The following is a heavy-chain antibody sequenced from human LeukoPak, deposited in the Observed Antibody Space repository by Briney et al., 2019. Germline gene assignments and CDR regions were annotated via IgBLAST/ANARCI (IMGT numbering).Heavy chain of an antibody. CDR3: AGVKDYDILTGYYGGLDY. Sequence: AGSLRLSCVGSGLIFGRFWMTWVRQAPGKGLEWIGSIYHSGSTYYNPSLKSRVTISVDTSKNQFSLKLSSVTAADTAAYYCAGVKDYDILTGYYGGLDYWGQGTLVTVSS. CDR2: IYHSGST. CDR1: GLIFGRFW. V-gene: IGHV4-38-2*01. D-gene: IGHD3-9*01. J-gene: IGHJ4*02.